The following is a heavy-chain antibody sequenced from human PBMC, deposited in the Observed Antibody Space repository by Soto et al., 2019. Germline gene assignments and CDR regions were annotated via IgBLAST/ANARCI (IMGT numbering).Heavy chain of an antibody. CDR2: ISVYNGNT. V-gene: IGHV1-18*01. D-gene: IGHD6-13*01. Sequence: ASVKVSCKASDYTFTSYGIIWVRQAPGQGLEWIGWISVYNGNTNYAQKFRGRVTITTDISTTTAYMEMRSLRSDDTAVYYCARSGSSWNLREFDYWGQGTLVTVSS. CDR3: ARSGSSWNLREFDY. CDR1: DYTFTSYG. J-gene: IGHJ4*02.